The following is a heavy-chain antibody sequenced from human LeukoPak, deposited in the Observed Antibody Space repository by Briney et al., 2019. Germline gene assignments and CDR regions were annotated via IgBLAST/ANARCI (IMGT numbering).Heavy chain of an antibody. CDR2: INPKSGGT. CDR3: ARGASGDSSGWYYY. CDR1: GYTFSNYY. J-gene: IGHJ4*02. V-gene: IGHV1-2*02. D-gene: IGHD6-19*01. Sequence: ASVKVSCRTSGYTFSNYYMHWVRQAPGQGPEWMGWINPKSGGTDYAQRFQGRVTMTRDTSSSTAYMEVSRLRSDDTAVYYCARGASGDSSGWYYYWGQGTLVTVSS.